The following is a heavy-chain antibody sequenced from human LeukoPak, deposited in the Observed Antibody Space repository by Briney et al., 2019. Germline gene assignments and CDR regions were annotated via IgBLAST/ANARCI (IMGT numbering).Heavy chain of an antibody. Sequence: PGRSLRLSCAASGFTFSSYAMHWVRQAPGKGLEWVAVISYDGSNKYYADSVKGRFTISRDNSKNTLYLQMNSLRAEDTAVYYCARDGYYYDSSGCYKEGEFYYYYYMDVWGKGTTVTVSS. V-gene: IGHV3-30*04. CDR1: GFTFSSYA. J-gene: IGHJ6*03. D-gene: IGHD3-22*01. CDR2: ISYDGSNK. CDR3: ARDGYYYDSSGCYKEGEFYYYYYMDV.